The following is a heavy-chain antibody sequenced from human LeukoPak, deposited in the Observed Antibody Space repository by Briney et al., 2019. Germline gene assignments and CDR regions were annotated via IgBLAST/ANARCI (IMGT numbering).Heavy chain of an antibody. D-gene: IGHD6-19*01. V-gene: IGHV4-38-2*02. CDR3: AKDKYSSGWF. Sequence: PSETLSLTCTVSGYSISSGYYWGWIRQPPGKGLEWIGSIYHSGSTYYNPSLKSRVTISVDTSKNQFSLKLSSVTAADTAVYYCAKDKYSSGWFWGQGTLVTVSS. CDR2: IYHSGST. J-gene: IGHJ4*02. CDR1: GYSISSGYY.